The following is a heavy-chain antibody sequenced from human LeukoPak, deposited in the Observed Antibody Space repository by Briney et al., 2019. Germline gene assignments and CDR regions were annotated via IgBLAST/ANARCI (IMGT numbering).Heavy chain of an antibody. V-gene: IGHV4-61*01. D-gene: IGHD6-13*01. Sequence: SETLSLTCTVSGGSVSSGSHFWSWIRQPPGKGLEWIGYIYYSGSTNYNPSLKSRVTISIDTSKNQFSLKLSSVTTADTAVYYCAKLQGAAASSDWFDPWGQGTLVAVSS. CDR2: IYYSGST. J-gene: IGHJ5*02. CDR1: GGSVSSGSHF. CDR3: AKLQGAAASSDWFDP.